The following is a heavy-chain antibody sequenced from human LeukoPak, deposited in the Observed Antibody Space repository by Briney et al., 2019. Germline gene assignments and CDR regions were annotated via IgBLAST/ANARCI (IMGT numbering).Heavy chain of an antibody. D-gene: IGHD1-14*01. CDR3: ARRSNPPGRIDH. J-gene: IGHJ4*02. CDR2: IYNSGST. CDR1: GFTVGYNY. Sequence: PGGSLRLSCAASGFTVGYNYMTWVRQAPGKGLEWVAAIYNSGSTYYADSVKGRFTISRDKSKNTMYLQMNSLKGEDTAVYYCARRSNPPGRIDHWGQGTLVTVSS. V-gene: IGHV3-66*04.